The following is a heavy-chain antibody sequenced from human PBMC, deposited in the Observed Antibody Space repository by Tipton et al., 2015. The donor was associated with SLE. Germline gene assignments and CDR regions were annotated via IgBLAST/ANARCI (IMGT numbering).Heavy chain of an antibody. CDR1: GGSFSDNY. CDR2: INQSGST. J-gene: IGHJ4*02. D-gene: IGHD3-9*01. CDR3: VYALGYFDSPFDY. V-gene: IGHV4-34*01. Sequence: TLSLTCAVYGGSFSDNYWSWIRQPPGKGLEWIGEINQSGSTNYNPSLKSRVTMSVDTSKNQFSLKLSSVTAADTAMYYCVYALGYFDSPFDYWGQGTLVTVSS.